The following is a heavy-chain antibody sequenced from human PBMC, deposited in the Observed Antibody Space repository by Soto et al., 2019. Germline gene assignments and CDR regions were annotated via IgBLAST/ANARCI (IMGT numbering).Heavy chain of an antibody. V-gene: IGHV3-23*01. D-gene: IGHD2-15*01. CDR3: ARHRRPTGRGVAATSRLRTTNYYYYYGMDV. J-gene: IGHJ6*02. CDR2: ISGSGGST. CDR1: GFTFSSYA. Sequence: PGGSLRLSCAASGFTFSSYAMSWVRQAPGKGLEWVSAISGSGGSTYYADSVKGRFTISRDNSKNTLYLQMNSLRAEDTAVYYCARHRRPTGRGVAATSRLRTTNYYYYYGMDVWGQGTTVTVSS.